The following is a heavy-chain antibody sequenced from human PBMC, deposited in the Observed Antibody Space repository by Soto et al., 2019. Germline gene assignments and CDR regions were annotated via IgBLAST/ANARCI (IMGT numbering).Heavy chain of an antibody. CDR3: ARDFGRYDFWSGYSPGNAFDI. Sequence: QVQLVQSGAEVKKPGASVKVSCKASGYTFTSYGISWVRQAPGQGLEWMGWISAYNGNTNYAQKLPGRVTMTTDTSTSTAYMELRSLRSDDTAVYYCARDFGRYDFWSGYSPGNAFDIWGQGTMVTVSS. J-gene: IGHJ3*02. CDR2: ISAYNGNT. CDR1: GYTFTSYG. V-gene: IGHV1-18*01. D-gene: IGHD3-3*01.